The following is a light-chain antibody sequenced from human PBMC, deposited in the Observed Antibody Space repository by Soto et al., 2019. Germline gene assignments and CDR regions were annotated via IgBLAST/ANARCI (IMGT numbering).Light chain of an antibody. J-gene: IGKJ5*01. Sequence: EIVMTQSPATLSVSPGERATLSCKASQSVSTNLAWYQQKPGQAPRLLIYVASTRATGIPARVSGSGSGTEFTLTISSLQSEDFAVYYCQQRSNWPPITFGQGTRLEIK. V-gene: IGKV3-15*01. CDR2: VAS. CDR1: QSVSTN. CDR3: QQRSNWPPIT.